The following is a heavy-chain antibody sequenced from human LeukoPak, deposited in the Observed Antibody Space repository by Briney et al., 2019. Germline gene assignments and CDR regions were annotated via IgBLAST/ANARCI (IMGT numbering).Heavy chain of an antibody. CDR3: VRDLDSVAFF. CDR1: GFTVSSNY. Sequence: GGSLRLCCAASGFTVSSNYMSWVRQAPGKGVEWVSVSYSGGSTYYADSVKGRFTISRDNSKNTLYLQMNSLRAEDTAVYHCVRDLDSVAFFWGQGTLVTVSS. CDR2: SYSGGST. D-gene: IGHD1-1*01. V-gene: IGHV3-53*01. J-gene: IGHJ4*02.